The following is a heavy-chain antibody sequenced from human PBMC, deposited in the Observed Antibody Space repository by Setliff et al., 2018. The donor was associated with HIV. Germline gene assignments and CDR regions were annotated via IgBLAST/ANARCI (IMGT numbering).Heavy chain of an antibody. D-gene: IGHD6-19*01. CDR1: GDSISSSSYY. CDR2: IYYSGST. V-gene: IGHV4-39*01. Sequence: SETLSLTCTVSGDSISSSSYYWGWIRQPPGKGLEWIGSIYYSGSTYYNPSLKSRVTISVDTSKNQFSLKLSSVTAADTAVYYCARHRDSSGWYGDYYYYMDVWGKGTTVTVSS. J-gene: IGHJ6*03. CDR3: ARHRDSSGWYGDYYYYMDV.